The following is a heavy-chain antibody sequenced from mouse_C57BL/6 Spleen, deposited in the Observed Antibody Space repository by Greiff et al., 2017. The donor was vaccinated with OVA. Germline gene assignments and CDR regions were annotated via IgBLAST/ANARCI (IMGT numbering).Heavy chain of an antibody. J-gene: IGHJ2*01. Sequence: VQLQQPGAELVKPGASVKLSCKASGYTFTSYWMHWVKQRPGQGLEWIGMIHPNSGSTNYNEKFKSKATLTVDKSSSTAYMQLSSLTSEDSAVYYCAREGGYGNYRFFDYWGQGTTLTVSS. CDR2: IHPNSGST. CDR1: GYTFTSYW. V-gene: IGHV1-64*01. D-gene: IGHD2-1*01. CDR3: AREGGYGNYRFFDY.